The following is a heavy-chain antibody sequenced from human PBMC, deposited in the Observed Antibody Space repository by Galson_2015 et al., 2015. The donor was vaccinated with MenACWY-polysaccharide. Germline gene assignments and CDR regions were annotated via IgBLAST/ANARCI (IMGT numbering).Heavy chain of an antibody. CDR3: ARVAPYRYWGGSYRYRYFDL. V-gene: IGHV3-30-3*01. CDR1: GFTFSSYA. J-gene: IGHJ2*01. Sequence: SLRLSCAAFGFTFSSYAMHWVRQAPGKGLEWVAVISYDGSNKYYADSVKGRFTISRDNSKNTLYLQMNSLRAGDTAVYYCARVAPYRYWGGSYRYRYFDLWGRGTLVTVSS. D-gene: IGHD3-16*02. CDR2: ISYDGSNK.